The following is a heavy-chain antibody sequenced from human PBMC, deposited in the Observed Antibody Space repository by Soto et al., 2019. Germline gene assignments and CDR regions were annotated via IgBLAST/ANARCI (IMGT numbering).Heavy chain of an antibody. V-gene: IGHV4-30-4*01. CDR2: IYYSGNT. D-gene: IGHD4-4*01. CDR3: AKTITLTNDAFDI. CDR1: GGSISSGDYY. Sequence: QVQLQESGPGLVKPSQTLSLTCTVAGGSISSGDYYWTWIRQPPGKGLEWIGYIYYSGNTYYNPSLKSRLTISLDTSKSQFSLKLSSVAAADTAVYYRAKTITLTNDAFDIWGQGTMVTVSS. J-gene: IGHJ3*02.